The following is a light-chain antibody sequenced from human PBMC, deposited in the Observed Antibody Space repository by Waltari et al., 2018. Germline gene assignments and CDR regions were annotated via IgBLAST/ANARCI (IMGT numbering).Light chain of an antibody. CDR2: API. V-gene: IGKV1-6*02. J-gene: IGKJ1*01. CDR3: LQESSDPWT. CDR1: QDLRHD. Sequence: ALQLTYSPSSLPASVGDPATIPYRSSQDLRHDLGWYQQKPAKAPKTLIYAPINLHRGVPSRCGRREEGKNFTLCIRSLQPEDFATYYCLQESSDPWTFSQGTRVEIK.